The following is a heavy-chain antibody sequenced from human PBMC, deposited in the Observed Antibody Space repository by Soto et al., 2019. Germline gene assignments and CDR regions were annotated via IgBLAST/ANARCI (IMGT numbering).Heavy chain of an antibody. CDR1: GFIFSSYS. J-gene: IGHJ4*02. D-gene: IGHD3-10*01. V-gene: IGHV3-21*06. Sequence: EVQLVESGGGLVKPGGSLSLSCAASGFIFSSYSMNFVRQAPGKGLEWVSSISPRSDYIYFADSMRGRFTISRYNAQNSLYLHMNNLRAEDTAVYHCARVSGTLERYSDLDYWGQGTLVTVYS. CDR2: ISPRSDYI. CDR3: ARVSGTLERYSDLDY.